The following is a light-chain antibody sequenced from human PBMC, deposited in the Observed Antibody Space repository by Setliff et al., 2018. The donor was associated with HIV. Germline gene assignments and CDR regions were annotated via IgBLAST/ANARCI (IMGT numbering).Light chain of an antibody. CDR1: SSDVGTYNA. J-gene: IGLJ1*01. CDR3: SSYTSSSTDV. CDR2: DVS. V-gene: IGLV2-14*01. Sequence: QSALTQPASVSGSPGQSITISCTRTSSDVGTYNAVYWYQQHPGKAPKLMIYDVSTRPSGVSNRFSGSKSGNTASLTISGLQTEDEADYYCSSYTSSSTDVFGTGTKV.